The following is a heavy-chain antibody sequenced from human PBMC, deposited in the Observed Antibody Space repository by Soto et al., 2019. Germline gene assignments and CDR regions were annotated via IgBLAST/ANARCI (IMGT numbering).Heavy chain of an antibody. V-gene: IGHV5-51*01. CDR3: ARNRQYCSSTNCYWGDYYGMDV. Sequence: GESLKISCKGSGYSFTSYWIGWVRQMPGKGLEWMGIIYPGDSDTRYSPSFQGQVTISADKSISTAYLQWSSLKASDTAMYYCARNRQYCSSTNCYWGDYYGMDVWGQGTTVTVSS. CDR1: GYSFTSYW. CDR2: IYPGDSDT. J-gene: IGHJ6*02. D-gene: IGHD2-2*01.